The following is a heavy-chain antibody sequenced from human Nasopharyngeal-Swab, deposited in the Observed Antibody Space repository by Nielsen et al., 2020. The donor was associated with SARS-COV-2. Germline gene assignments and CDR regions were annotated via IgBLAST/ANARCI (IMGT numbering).Heavy chain of an antibody. J-gene: IGHJ4*02. CDR1: GFTFSSSE. CDR3: ASSLTTHIDY. V-gene: IGHV3-48*01. D-gene: IGHD4-11*01. CDR2: ISSSSSLK. Sequence: GESLKISCAASGFTFSSSEMNWVRQAPGKGLEWVSYISSSSSLKSYADSVKGRFTISRDNSKNTLYLQMNSLRAEDTAVYYCASSLTTHIDYWGQGTLVTVSS.